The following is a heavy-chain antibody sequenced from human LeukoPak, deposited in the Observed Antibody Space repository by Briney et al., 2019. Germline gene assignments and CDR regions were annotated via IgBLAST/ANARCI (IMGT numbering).Heavy chain of an antibody. J-gene: IGHJ5*02. D-gene: IGHD6-19*01. CDR2: IYYSGST. V-gene: IGHV4-39*07. CDR3: AREGSSGWYGRDWFDP. Sequence: PSETLSLTCTVSGGSISSSSYYWGWIRHPPGKGLEWIGSIYYSGSTYYNPSLKSRVTISVDTSKNQFSLKLSSVTAADTAVYYCAREGSSGWYGRDWFDPWGQGTLVTVSS. CDR1: GGSISSSSYY.